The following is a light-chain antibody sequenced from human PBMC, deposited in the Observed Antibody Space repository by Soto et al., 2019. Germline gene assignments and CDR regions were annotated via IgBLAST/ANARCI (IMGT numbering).Light chain of an antibody. V-gene: IGKV1-39*01. Sequence: DIQMTQSPSSLSASVGDGVTITCRASQTIGKFLNWYHQKPGKAPNLLIYGASNLQSGVPSRFSGSGSGTEFTLTISSLQPEDFATYYCQPSYTTPPTFGGGTKVEIK. CDR2: GAS. CDR3: QPSYTTPPT. CDR1: QTIGKF. J-gene: IGKJ4*01.